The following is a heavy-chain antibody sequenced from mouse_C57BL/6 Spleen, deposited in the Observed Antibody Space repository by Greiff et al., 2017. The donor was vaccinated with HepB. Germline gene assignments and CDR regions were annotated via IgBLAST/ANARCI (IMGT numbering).Heavy chain of an antibody. J-gene: IGHJ2*01. D-gene: IGHD4-1*01. CDR1: GYTFTSYW. CDR3: ARQAPLTGWSD. Sequence: VQLQQPGAELVKPGASVKLSCKASGYTFTSYWMHWVKQRPGQGLEWIGMIHPNSGSTNYNEKFKSKATLTVDKSSSTAYMQLSSLTSEDSAVYYCARQAPLTGWSDWGQGTTLTVSS. V-gene: IGHV1-64*01. CDR2: IHPNSGST.